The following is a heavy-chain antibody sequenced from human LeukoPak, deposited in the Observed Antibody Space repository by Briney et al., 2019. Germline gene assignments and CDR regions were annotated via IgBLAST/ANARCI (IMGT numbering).Heavy chain of an antibody. D-gene: IGHD5-18*01. CDR2: ISSSGSTI. V-gene: IGHV3-48*03. CDR1: GFTFSSYE. CDR3: XKDRDTAMVFDY. Sequence: GGSLXXSCAASGFTFSSYEMNWVRQAPGKGLEWVSYISSSGSTIYYADSVKGRFTISRDNSKNTLYLQMNSLRAEDTAVYYCXKDRDTAMVFDYWGQGTLVTVSS. J-gene: IGHJ4*02.